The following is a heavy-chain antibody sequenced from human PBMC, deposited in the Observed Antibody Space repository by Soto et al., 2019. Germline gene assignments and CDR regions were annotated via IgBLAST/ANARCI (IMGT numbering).Heavy chain of an antibody. Sequence: EVQLVESGGGLVKPGGSLRLSCAASGFTFSSYSMNWVRQAPGKGLEWVSSISSSSSYIYYADSVKGRFTISRDNAKNSLYLQMNSLRAEDTAVYYCAREQTQGYCTNGVCPAPLPYYGMDVWGQGTTVTVSS. D-gene: IGHD2-8*01. CDR3: AREQTQGYCTNGVCPAPLPYYGMDV. CDR1: GFTFSSYS. CDR2: ISSSSSYI. J-gene: IGHJ6*02. V-gene: IGHV3-21*01.